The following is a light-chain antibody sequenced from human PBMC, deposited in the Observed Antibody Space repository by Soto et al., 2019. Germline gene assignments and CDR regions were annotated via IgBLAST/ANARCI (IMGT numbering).Light chain of an antibody. J-gene: IGKJ1*01. CDR1: QTINSW. CDR3: QQYRTYWT. Sequence: DIQMSQSPSTLSASVGDRVTITCRASQTINSWLAWYQQKPGKAPKLLIYKASSLESGVPSRFSGSGSGTEFTITISSLQPDDFATYYCQQYRTYWTFGQGTKVEIK. CDR2: KAS. V-gene: IGKV1-5*03.